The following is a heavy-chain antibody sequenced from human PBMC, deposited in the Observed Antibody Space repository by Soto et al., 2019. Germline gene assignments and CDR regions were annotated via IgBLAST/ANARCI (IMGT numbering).Heavy chain of an antibody. Sequence: GGSLRLSCAASGFTFSSYAMIWVRQAPGKGLEWVSAISGSGGSTYYADSVKGRFTISRDNSKNTLYLQMNSLRAEDTAVYYCAKRDWNYDAFDIWGQGTMVTVSS. CDR3: AKRDWNYDAFDI. J-gene: IGHJ3*02. CDR2: ISGSGGST. V-gene: IGHV3-23*01. D-gene: IGHD1-7*01. CDR1: GFTFSSYA.